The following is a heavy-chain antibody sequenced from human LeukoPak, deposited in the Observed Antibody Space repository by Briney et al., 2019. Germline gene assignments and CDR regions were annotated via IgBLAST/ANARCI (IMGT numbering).Heavy chain of an antibody. CDR3: ARGNGGPYCSSTSCYMDYYYGMDV. Sequence: PSETLSLTCAVYGGSFSGYYWSWIRQPPGKGLEWIGEINHSGSTNYNPSLKSRVIISADTSKNQFSLKLSSVTAADTAVYYCARGNGGPYCSSTSCYMDYYYGMDVWGQGTTVTVSS. V-gene: IGHV4-34*01. CDR2: INHSGST. D-gene: IGHD2-2*02. J-gene: IGHJ6*02. CDR1: GGSFSGYY.